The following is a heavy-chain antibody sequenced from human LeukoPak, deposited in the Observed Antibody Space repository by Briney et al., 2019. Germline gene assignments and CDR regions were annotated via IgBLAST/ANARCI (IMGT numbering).Heavy chain of an antibody. CDR3: AAGHYTNL. CDR1: GFTLRNAW. Sequence: PGGSLRLSCTASGFTLRNAWMRWVRQAPGEGLEWVGRISTETDGETTDYGAPVKGRFTILRDDSKNTLYLQMNSLKVEDTAIYYCAAGHYTNLWGQGTLVTVSS. J-gene: IGHJ5*02. D-gene: IGHD3-10*01. CDR2: ISTETDGETT. V-gene: IGHV3-15*01.